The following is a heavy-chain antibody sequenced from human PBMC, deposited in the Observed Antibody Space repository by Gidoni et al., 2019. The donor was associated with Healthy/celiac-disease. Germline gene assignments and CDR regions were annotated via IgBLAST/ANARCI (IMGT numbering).Heavy chain of an antibody. Sequence: QVQLVQSGAEVKKPGSSVKVSCKASGGTFSSYAISWGRQAPGQGLEWMGGIIPIFGTANYAQKFQGRVTITADKSTSTAYMELSSLRSEDTAVYYCASQNGYCSGGSCYGWFDPWGQGTLVTVSS. V-gene: IGHV1-69*06. J-gene: IGHJ5*02. CDR1: GGTFSSYA. CDR3: ASQNGYCSGGSCYGWFDP. D-gene: IGHD2-15*01. CDR2: IIPIFGTA.